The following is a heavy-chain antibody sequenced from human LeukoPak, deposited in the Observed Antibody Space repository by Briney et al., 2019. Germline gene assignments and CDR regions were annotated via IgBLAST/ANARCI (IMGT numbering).Heavy chain of an antibody. CDR3: ARGSFLERRVGDY. V-gene: IGHV3-7*01. D-gene: IGHD1-1*01. J-gene: IGHJ4*02. Sequence: GGSLRLSCAASGFTFSSYWMSWVRQAPGKGLEWVANIKQDGSEKYYVDSVKGRFTISRDNAKNSLYLQMNSLRAEDTAVYYCARGSFLERRVGDYWGQGTLVTVSS. CDR1: GFTFSSYW. CDR2: IKQDGSEK.